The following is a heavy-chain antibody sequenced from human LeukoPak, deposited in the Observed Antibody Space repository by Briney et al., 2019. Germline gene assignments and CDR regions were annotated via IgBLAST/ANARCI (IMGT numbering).Heavy chain of an antibody. Sequence: GGSLRLSCAASGFTFSSYAMSWVRQAPGKGLEWVSAISGSGGSTYYADSVKGRFTISRDNAKNSLYLQMDSLRAEDTAAYYCARDLVWNDFEGEEGGQDYWGQGTLVTVSS. V-gene: IGHV3-23*01. CDR3: ARDLVWNDFEGEEGGQDY. CDR1: GFTFSSYA. CDR2: ISGSGGST. D-gene: IGHD1-1*01. J-gene: IGHJ4*02.